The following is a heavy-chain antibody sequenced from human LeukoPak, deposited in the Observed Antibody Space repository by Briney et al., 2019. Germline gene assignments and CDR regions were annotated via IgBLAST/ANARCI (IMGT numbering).Heavy chain of an antibody. Sequence: PSETLSLTCTVSGYSISSGYYWGWIRQPPGKGLEWIGSIYHSGSTYYNPSLKSRVTISVDTSKNQFSLKLSSVTAADTAVYYCARDQIVEGDGGAFDIWGQGTMVTVSS. CDR1: GYSISSGYY. V-gene: IGHV4-38-2*02. J-gene: IGHJ3*02. CDR2: IYHSGST. D-gene: IGHD3-22*01. CDR3: ARDQIVEGDGGAFDI.